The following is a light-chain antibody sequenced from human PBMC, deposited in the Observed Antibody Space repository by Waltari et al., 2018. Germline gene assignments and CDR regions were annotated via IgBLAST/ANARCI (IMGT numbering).Light chain of an antibody. CDR1: QTISYW. Sequence: DIQMTQSTSTLSAFVGDTVTLTCRARQTISYWLAWYQQKPVKAPKLLIYKSSTLERGVPSRFSGSGSGTEFTLTISSLQPDDFANYYCQQYDSYSPYTFGQGTKLEIK. J-gene: IGKJ2*01. V-gene: IGKV1-5*03. CDR2: KSS. CDR3: QQYDSYSPYT.